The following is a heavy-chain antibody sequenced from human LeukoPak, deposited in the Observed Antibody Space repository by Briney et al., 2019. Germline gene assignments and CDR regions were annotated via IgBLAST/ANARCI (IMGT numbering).Heavy chain of an antibody. V-gene: IGHV1-3*03. CDR3: ARDYCSGGSCYGFDY. J-gene: IGHJ4*02. CDR2: INAGNGNT. Sequence: ASVKVSCKASGYTFTSYAMHWVRQAPGQRLEWMGWINAGNGNTKYSQEFQGRVTITRDTSASTAYMELSSLRSEDMAVYYCARDYCSGGSCYGFDYWGQGTLVTVSS. D-gene: IGHD2-15*01. CDR1: GYTFTSYA.